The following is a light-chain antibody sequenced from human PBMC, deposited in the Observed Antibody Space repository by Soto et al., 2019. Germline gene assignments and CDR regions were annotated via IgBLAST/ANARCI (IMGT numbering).Light chain of an antibody. CDR2: EGS. CDR3: CSYAGSRTMV. CDR1: SSDVGAYNL. J-gene: IGLJ3*02. V-gene: IGLV2-23*01. Sequence: QSVLTQPASVSASPGQSITISCTGTSSDVGAYNLVSWYQQHPGKAPKLMIYEGSKRPSGVSNRFSGSKSGNTASLTISGLQAEDEADYYCCSYAGSRTMVFGGGTKLTVL.